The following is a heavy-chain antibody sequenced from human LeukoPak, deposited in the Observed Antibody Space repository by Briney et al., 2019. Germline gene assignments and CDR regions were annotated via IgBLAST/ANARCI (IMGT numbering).Heavy chain of an antibody. V-gene: IGHV4-59*12. Sequence: SETLSLTCTVSGGSISSYYWSWIRQPPGKGLEWIGYIYYSGSTNYNPSLKSRVTISADTSKNQFSLKLSSVTAADTAAYYCARVWGSGPFDYWGQGTLVTVSS. CDR1: GGSISSYY. CDR2: IYYSGST. D-gene: IGHD2-15*01. J-gene: IGHJ4*02. CDR3: ARVWGSGPFDY.